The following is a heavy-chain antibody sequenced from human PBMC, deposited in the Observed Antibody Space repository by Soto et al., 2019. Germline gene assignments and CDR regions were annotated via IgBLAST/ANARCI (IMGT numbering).Heavy chain of an antibody. J-gene: IGHJ4*02. CDR3: ARNIAAIGNTD. D-gene: IGHD6-6*01. Sequence: QAQLVQSGTEVKKPGASVKVSCKASGYTFTSYGISWVRQAPGQGLEWMGWISAYDGNTNYAQKLQGRVTMTTDTSTNTAYLELRSLRSDDTAVYYCARNIAAIGNTDWGQGTLVTVSS. CDR1: GYTFTSYG. V-gene: IGHV1-18*01. CDR2: ISAYDGNT.